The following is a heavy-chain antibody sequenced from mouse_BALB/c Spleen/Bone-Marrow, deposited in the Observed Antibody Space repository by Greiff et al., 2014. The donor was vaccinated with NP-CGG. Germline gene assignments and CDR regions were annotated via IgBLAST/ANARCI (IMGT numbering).Heavy chain of an antibody. Sequence: EVQLQQSGAELVKPGASVKLSCTASGFNIKDTYMHWVKQRPEHALEWIGRIDPANGNTKYDPKFQGKATITADTSSNTAYLQLRSLTSEDTAVYYCALQRFAYWGQGTLVTVSA. CDR1: GFNIKDTY. CDR2: IDPANGNT. V-gene: IGHV14-3*02. J-gene: IGHJ3*01. CDR3: ALQRFAY.